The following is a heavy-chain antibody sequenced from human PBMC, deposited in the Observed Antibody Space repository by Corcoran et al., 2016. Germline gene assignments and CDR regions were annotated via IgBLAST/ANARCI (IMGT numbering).Heavy chain of an antibody. J-gene: IGHJ4*02. V-gene: IGHV1-69*01. D-gene: IGHD1-26*01. CDR3: AREVQSNYATYVDY. CDR1: GGTFSSYA. CDR2: IIPIFGTA. Sequence: QVQLVQSGAEVQKPGSSRKVSCKASGGTFSSYAISWVRQAPGQGLEWMGGIIPIFGTANYAQKFQGRVTITADESTSKAYMELSSLRSEDTAVYYCAREVQSNYATYVDYWGQGTLVTVSS.